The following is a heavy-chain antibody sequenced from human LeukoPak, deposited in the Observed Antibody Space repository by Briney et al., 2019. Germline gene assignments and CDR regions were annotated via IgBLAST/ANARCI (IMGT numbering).Heavy chain of an antibody. J-gene: IGHJ4*02. V-gene: IGHV1-2*02. CDR2: INPNSGGT. CDR3: AKTYDSGAYYPDY. Sequence: ASVKVSFKTSGYTFTGYYMHWVRQAPGQGLEWMGWINPNSGGTNYAEKFQGRVTMTRDTSINTAYMELSSLRSDDTAVYYCAKTYDSGAYYPDYWGREPWSPSPQ. CDR1: GYTFTGYY. D-gene: IGHD3-22*01.